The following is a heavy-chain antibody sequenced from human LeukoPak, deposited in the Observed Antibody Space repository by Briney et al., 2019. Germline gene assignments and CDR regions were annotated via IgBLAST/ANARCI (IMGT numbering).Heavy chain of an antibody. Sequence: ASVNLSCKASGYTFTGYYMHWVRQAPGQGPEWMGWINPNSGGANYAQKFQGRVTMTRDTSISTAYMDLSRLTYDDTALYYCARDLGAYSGSLGYWGQGTLGHVSS. V-gene: IGHV1-2*02. CDR3: ARDLGAYSGSLGY. CDR1: GYTFTGYY. D-gene: IGHD1-26*01. J-gene: IGHJ4*02. CDR2: INPNSGGA.